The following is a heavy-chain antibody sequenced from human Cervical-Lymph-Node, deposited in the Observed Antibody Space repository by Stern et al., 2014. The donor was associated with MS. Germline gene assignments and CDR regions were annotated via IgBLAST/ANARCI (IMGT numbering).Heavy chain of an antibody. CDR3: ARVVAYDSGLQWFDP. V-gene: IGHV4-61*02. Sequence: VQLLESGPGLVKPSQTLSLTCSVSGGSISSGTYYWSWIRQPAGRGLEWIGRIYTSGITYYNPSLKSRVTISADPSRNQPSLKLPSVTAADTAVYYCARVVAYDSGLQWFDPWGQGTLVTVSS. CDR1: GGSISSGTYY. D-gene: IGHD3-22*01. CDR2: IYTSGIT. J-gene: IGHJ5*02.